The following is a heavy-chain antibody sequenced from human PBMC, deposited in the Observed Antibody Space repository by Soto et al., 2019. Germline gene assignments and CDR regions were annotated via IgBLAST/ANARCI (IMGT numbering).Heavy chain of an antibody. CDR1: GGTFSSYA. CDR2: IIPIFGTA. D-gene: IGHD1-26*01. V-gene: IGHV1-69*01. J-gene: IGHJ4*02. Sequence: QVQLVQSGAEVKKPGSSVKVSCKASGGTFSSYAISWVRQAPGQGLEWMGGIIPIFGTANYAQKFQGRVTITADESTSTAYMELSSLRSEDTAEYYCAGVDSGSYYVFGEADYWGQETLVTVSS. CDR3: AGVDSGSYYVFGEADY.